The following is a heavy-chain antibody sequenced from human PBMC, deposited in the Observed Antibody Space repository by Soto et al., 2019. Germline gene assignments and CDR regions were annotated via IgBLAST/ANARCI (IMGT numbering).Heavy chain of an antibody. D-gene: IGHD1-26*01. V-gene: IGHV5-51*01. CDR1: GDSFTSYW. CDR2: IYPGDSDT. CDR3: ARNSEEVGATPPPLFY. Sequence: PGESLKISCKGSGDSFTSYWIGWVRQMPGKGLEWMGIIYPGDSDTRYSPSFQGQVTISADKSISTAYLQWSSLKASDTAMYYCARNSEEVGATPPPLFYWGQGTLVIVSS. J-gene: IGHJ4*02.